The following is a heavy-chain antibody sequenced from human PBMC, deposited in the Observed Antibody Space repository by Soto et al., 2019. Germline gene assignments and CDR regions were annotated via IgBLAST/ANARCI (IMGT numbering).Heavy chain of an antibody. CDR2: ISYDGSNK. Sequence: QVQLVESGGGVVQPGRSLRLSCAASGFTFSSYGMHWVRQAPGKGLEWVAVISYDGSNKYYADSVKGRFTISRDNSKNTLYLQXXXXXXXXXXXXXXXXXXXXXXXXXXSGYSTXXQRDYWGQGTLVTVSS. V-gene: IGHV3-30*03. CDR1: GFTFSSYG. J-gene: IGHJ4*02. CDR3: XXXXXXXXXXXXSGYSTXXQRDY. D-gene: IGHD3-3*01.